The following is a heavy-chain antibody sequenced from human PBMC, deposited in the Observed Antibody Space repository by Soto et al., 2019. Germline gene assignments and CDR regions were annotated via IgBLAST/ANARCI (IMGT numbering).Heavy chain of an antibody. CDR3: AKHLQYDSGWPLDY. CDR1: GGTFRSYA. J-gene: IGHJ4*02. D-gene: IGHD6-19*01. Sequence: SVKVSCKASGGTFRSYAISWVRQAPGQGLEWMGGIIPIFGTANYAQKFQGRVTITADESTSTAYMELSSLRSEDTAVYFCAKHLQYDSGWPLDYWGQGTLVTVSS. V-gene: IGHV1-69*13. CDR2: IIPIFGTA.